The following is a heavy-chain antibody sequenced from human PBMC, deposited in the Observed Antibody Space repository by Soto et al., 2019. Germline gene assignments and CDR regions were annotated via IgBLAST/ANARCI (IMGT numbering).Heavy chain of an antibody. CDR1: GDTFTNYA. CDR2: FIPILDAA. J-gene: IGHJ3*02. D-gene: IGHD3-10*01. V-gene: IGHV1-69*01. Sequence: QVQLVQSGAEVKKPGSSVKVSCKASGDTFTNYAINWVRQAPGQGLEWMGGFIPILDAANYAQNFRGRVTITAHESTSTAYLELSGLRSQDTAMYYCARKAESYGFDIWGQGTVVTVSS. CDR3: ARKAESYGFDI.